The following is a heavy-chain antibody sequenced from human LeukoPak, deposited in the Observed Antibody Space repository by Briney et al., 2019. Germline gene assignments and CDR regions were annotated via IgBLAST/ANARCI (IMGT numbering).Heavy chain of an antibody. Sequence: SETLSLTCAVYGGSFSGYYWSWIRQPPGKGLEWIGEINHSGSTNYNPSLKSRVTMSVDTSKNQFSLKLSSVTAADTAVYYCARDLASPRYYWYFDLRGRGTLVTVSS. V-gene: IGHV4-34*01. J-gene: IGHJ2*01. CDR1: GGSFSGYY. D-gene: IGHD3-9*01. CDR3: ARDLASPRYYWYFDL. CDR2: INHSGST.